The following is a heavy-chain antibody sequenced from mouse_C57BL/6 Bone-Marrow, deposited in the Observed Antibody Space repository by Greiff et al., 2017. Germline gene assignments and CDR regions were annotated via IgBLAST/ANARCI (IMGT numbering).Heavy chain of an antibody. J-gene: IGHJ2*01. V-gene: IGHV1-54*01. CDR1: GYAFTNYL. CDR3: ARWGLLAFDY. CDR2: INPGSGGT. D-gene: IGHD2-3*01. Sequence: VQLQQSGAELVRPGTSVKVSCKASGYAFTNYLIEWVKQRPGQGLEWIGVINPGSGGTNYNEKFKGKATLTADKSSSTAYMQLSSLTSEDSAVYFCARWGLLAFDYWGQGTTLTVSS.